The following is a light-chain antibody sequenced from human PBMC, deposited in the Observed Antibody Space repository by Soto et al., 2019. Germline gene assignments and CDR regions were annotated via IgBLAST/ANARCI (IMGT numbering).Light chain of an antibody. Sequence: SALTQPASVSGSPGQSITISCTGTSSDVGGYNYVSWYQQHPGKVPKLMIYEVSNRPSGVSNRFSGSKSGNTASLTISGLQAEDEADYYCSSYTSSSTLEGVFGGGTKLTVL. CDR2: EVS. V-gene: IGLV2-14*01. J-gene: IGLJ2*01. CDR1: SSDVGGYNY. CDR3: SSYTSSSTLEGV.